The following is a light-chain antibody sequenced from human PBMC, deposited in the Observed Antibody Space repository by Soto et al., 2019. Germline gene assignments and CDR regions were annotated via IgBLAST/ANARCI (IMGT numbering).Light chain of an antibody. CDR2: AAS. J-gene: IGKJ3*01. CDR3: QQSYRTPFT. V-gene: IGKV1-39*01. Sequence: DIQMTQSPSSLSASVDRVTITCRASQSISSYLNWYQQKPGKAPKLLIYAASSLQSEVPSRFSGSGSGADFTLTISSLQPEDFATYYCQQSYRTPFTFGPGTKVDIK. CDR1: QSISSY.